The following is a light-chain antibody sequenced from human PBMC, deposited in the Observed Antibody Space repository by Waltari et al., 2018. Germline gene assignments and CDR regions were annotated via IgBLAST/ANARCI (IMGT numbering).Light chain of an antibody. Sequence: QSALSQPASASGAPGQSSTVSCTGNTSELGVDNSFSWYQLHPGKAPQLIIYKVTNRPSAISNRFSGSKSGNTASLTISWLQTEDEADYYCSSYTTTSTYVFGSGTKVTVL. CDR2: KVT. V-gene: IGLV2-14*01. J-gene: IGLJ1*01. CDR3: SSYTTTSTYV. CDR1: TSELGVDNS.